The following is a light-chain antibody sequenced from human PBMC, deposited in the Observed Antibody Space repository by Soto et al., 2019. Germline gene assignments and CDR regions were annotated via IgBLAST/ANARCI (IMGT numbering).Light chain of an antibody. V-gene: IGKV3-11*01. J-gene: IGKJ3*01. CDR1: QSVSSY. CDR2: NAS. CDR3: QQRSNWPPVFT. Sequence: ETVLTQSPATLSLSPGERATLSCRASQSVSSYLAWYQQKPGQAPRLLIYNASNRATGIPARFSGSGSGTDFTLSISGLEPEDFAVYYCQQRSNWPPVFTFGPGTKIDIK.